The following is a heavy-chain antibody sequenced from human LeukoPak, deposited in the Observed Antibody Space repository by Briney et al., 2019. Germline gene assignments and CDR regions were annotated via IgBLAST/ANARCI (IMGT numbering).Heavy chain of an antibody. V-gene: IGHV3-74*01. CDR2: INTDGNST. J-gene: IGHJ4*02. D-gene: IGHD3-22*01. Sequence: PGGSLRLSCAASGFTFSGYWMHWVRQVPGKGLVWVSRINTDGNSTSYADSVKGRFTISRDNAKNTLYLQMNSLRAEDTAVYYCVRSSGYGDYWGQGTLVTVSS. CDR3: VRSSGYGDY. CDR1: GFTFSGYW.